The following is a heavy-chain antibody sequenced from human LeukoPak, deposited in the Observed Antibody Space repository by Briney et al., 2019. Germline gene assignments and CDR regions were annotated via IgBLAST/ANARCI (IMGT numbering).Heavy chain of an antibody. Sequence: PSETLSLTCAVYGGSFSGYYWSWVRQPPGKGLEWLGEINHSGRTNYNPSLKSRVTISVDKSKNQFSLKLSSVTAADTAVYYCAREGRRITIFGVVNHFDYWGQGTLVTVSS. J-gene: IGHJ4*02. D-gene: IGHD3-3*01. CDR3: AREGRRITIFGVVNHFDY. CDR2: INHSGRT. V-gene: IGHV4-34*01. CDR1: GGSFSGYY.